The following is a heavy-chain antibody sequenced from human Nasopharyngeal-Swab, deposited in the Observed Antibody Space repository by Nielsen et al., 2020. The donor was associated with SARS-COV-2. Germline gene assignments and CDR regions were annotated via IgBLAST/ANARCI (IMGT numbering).Heavy chain of an antibody. CDR3: ARQHQLLGDY. V-gene: IGHV4-39*01. D-gene: IGHD2-2*01. Sequence: SETLSLTCTVSAGSISSSSYYWGWIRQPPGKGLEWIGSIYYSGSTYYNPSLKSRVTISVDTSKSQFSLKLSSVTAADTAVYYCARQHQLLGDYWGQGTLVTASS. CDR2: IYYSGST. J-gene: IGHJ4*02. CDR1: AGSISSSSYY.